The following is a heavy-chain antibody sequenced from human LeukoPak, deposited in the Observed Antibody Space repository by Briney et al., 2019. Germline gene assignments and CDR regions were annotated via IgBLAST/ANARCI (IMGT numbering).Heavy chain of an antibody. CDR1: GGSISSGSYY. CDR3: ARLTLGYCSSTSCYGGLVDP. Sequence: PSQTLSLTCTVSGGSISSGSYYWSWIRQPAGKGLEWIGRIYTSGSTNYNPSLKSRVTISVDTSKNQFSLKLSSVTAADTAVYYCARLTLGYCSSTSCYGGLVDPWGQGTLVTVSS. CDR2: IYTSGST. D-gene: IGHD2-2*01. V-gene: IGHV4-61*02. J-gene: IGHJ5*02.